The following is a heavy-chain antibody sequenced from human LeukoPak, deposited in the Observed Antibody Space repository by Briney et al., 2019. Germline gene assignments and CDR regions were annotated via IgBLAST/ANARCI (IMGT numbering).Heavy chain of an antibody. CDR1: GGTFSSYA. V-gene: IGHV1-69*04. Sequence: SVKVSCKASGGTFSSYAISWVRQAPGQGLEWMGRIIPILGIANYAQKFQGRVTITADRSTSTAYMELSSLRSEDTAVYYCARGAPYCGGDCYYNEYFQHWGQGTLVTVSS. CDR3: ARGAPYCGGDCYYNEYFQH. J-gene: IGHJ1*01. D-gene: IGHD2-21*02. CDR2: IIPILGIA.